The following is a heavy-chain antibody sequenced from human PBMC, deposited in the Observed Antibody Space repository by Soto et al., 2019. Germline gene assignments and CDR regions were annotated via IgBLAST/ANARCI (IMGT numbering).Heavy chain of an antibody. J-gene: IGHJ3*02. Sequence: EVQLLESGGGLVQPGGSLRLSCAASGFTFSSYAMSWVRQAPGKGLEWVSAISGSGGSTYYADSVKGRFTISRDNSKNTLYLQMKSLRAEDTAVYYCAKDEYLGTAVADAAFDIWGQGTMVTVSS. CDR2: ISGSGGST. CDR3: AKDEYLGTAVADAAFDI. V-gene: IGHV3-23*01. D-gene: IGHD6-19*01. CDR1: GFTFSSYA.